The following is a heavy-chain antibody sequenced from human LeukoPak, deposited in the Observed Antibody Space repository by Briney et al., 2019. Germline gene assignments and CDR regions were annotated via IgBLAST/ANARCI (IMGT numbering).Heavy chain of an antibody. CDR1: GGSISSSSYY. CDR3: ARHYDSSGYYFDY. CDR2: IYYSGST. V-gene: IGHV4-39*07. D-gene: IGHD3-22*01. Sequence: SETLSLTCTVSGGSISSSSYYWGWIRQPPGKGLEWIGSIYYSGSTNYNPSLKSRVTISVDTSKNQFSLKLSSVTAADTAVYYCARHYDSSGYYFDYWGQGTLVTVSS. J-gene: IGHJ4*02.